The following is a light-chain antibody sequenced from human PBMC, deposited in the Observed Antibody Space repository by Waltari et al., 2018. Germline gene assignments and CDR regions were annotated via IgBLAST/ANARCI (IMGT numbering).Light chain of an antibody. J-gene: IGKJ2*01. CDR1: QAISNY. Sequence: DIQTTQSPSAMSASVGDRVTITCRASQAISNYLAWFQQKPGQAPKRLIYAASNLQPGVPSRFSGSGSGTEFTLTISSLQPEDFATYYCLQHNSDPQTFGQGTKLEIK. CDR3: LQHNSDPQT. CDR2: AAS. V-gene: IGKV1-17*03.